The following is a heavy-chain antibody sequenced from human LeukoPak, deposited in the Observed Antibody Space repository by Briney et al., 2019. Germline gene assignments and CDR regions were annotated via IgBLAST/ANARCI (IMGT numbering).Heavy chain of an antibody. CDR1: GFTFTSYA. Sequence: GGSLRLSCAASGFTFTSYAMGWVRQAPGKGLVWVSHIDPDGSTINYADFVKGRFTISRDNARNTLWLQMDDLRADDSAVYFCTAKDNWGRGTMVTVSS. CDR3: TAKDN. J-gene: IGHJ4*02. V-gene: IGHV3-74*01. D-gene: IGHD2-21*02. CDR2: IDPDGSTI.